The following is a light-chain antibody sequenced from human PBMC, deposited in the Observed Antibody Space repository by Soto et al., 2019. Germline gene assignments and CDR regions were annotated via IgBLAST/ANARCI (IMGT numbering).Light chain of an antibody. V-gene: IGLV1-40*01. CDR1: SSNIGAGFD. J-gene: IGLJ2*01. Sequence: QSVLTQPPSVSGAPGQRVTISCTGSSSNIGAGFDVHWYQQVPGTAPKLLIYANNRRPSGVPERFSGSKSGTSASLAISGLRSEDEADYYCAAWDDSLSGVFGGGTKLTVL. CDR2: ANN. CDR3: AAWDDSLSGV.